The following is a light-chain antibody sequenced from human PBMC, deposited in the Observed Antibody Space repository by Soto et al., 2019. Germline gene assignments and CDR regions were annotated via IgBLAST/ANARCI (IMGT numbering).Light chain of an antibody. V-gene: IGKV1-27*01. CDR1: QTIDNT. CDR3: QKYNSALGT. Sequence: MTQSPATLSLSPGERATLSFRASQTIDNTLAWYQQKPGKVPKLLIYAASTLQSGVPSRFSGSGSGTDFTLTISSLQPEDVATYYCQKYNSALGTFGQGTKVDIK. J-gene: IGKJ1*01. CDR2: AAS.